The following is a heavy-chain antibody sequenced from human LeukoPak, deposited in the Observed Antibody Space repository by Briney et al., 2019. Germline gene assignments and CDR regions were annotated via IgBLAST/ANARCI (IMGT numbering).Heavy chain of an antibody. CDR1: GFTFSRYA. V-gene: IGHV3-23*01. CDR3: TKIPAEFYFYYYGMDV. Sequence: GGSLRLSCAASGFTFSRYAMTWVRQAPGKGLEWASAISGSGDNTYTAESVKGRFTISRDNYKNTLYLQMNSLRLEDTAVYYCTKIPAEFYFYYYGMDVWGQGTTVTVSS. CDR2: ISGSGDNT. J-gene: IGHJ6*02. D-gene: IGHD3-9*01.